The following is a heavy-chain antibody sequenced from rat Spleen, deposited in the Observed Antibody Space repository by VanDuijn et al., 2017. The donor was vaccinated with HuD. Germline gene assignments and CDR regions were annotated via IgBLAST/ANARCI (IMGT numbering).Heavy chain of an antibody. CDR2: INSAGTT. D-gene: IGHD1-11*01. V-gene: IGHV3-3*01. Sequence: EVQLQESGPGLVKPSQSLSLTCSVTGNSIANGYRWNWIRRFPGSKLDWMGYINSAGTTVYNPSLKSRISITRDTTRNQFFLQVNSVTNEDTATYYCARSEGTHDYLPFADWGQVTLVTVSS. CDR3: ARSEGTHDYLPFAD. CDR1: GNSIANGYR. J-gene: IGHJ3*01.